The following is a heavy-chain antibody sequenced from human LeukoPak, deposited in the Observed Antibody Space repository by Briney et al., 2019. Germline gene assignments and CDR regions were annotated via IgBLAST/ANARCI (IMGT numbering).Heavy chain of an antibody. D-gene: IGHD6-19*01. J-gene: IGHJ4*02. CDR2: FYSDGGRT. Sequence: GGSLRLSCAGSGFTLSSNWMHWVRQAPGKGLVWVACFYSDGGRTNYADSVKGRFTISRDNSKNTLYLHMNSLRAQDTAIYYCAHSKAVAGFGTFDYWGQGTLVTVSS. CDR3: AHSKAVAGFGTFDY. CDR1: GFTLSSNW. V-gene: IGHV3-74*01.